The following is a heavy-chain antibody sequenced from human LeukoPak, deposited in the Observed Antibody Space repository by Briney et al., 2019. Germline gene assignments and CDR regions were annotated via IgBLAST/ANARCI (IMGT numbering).Heavy chain of an antibody. CDR1: GFIFSSSW. Sequence: GGSLRLSCGASGFIFSSSWMSWVRQAPGKGLEWVAKINEDGSERSCVDSVEGRFTISRDNAKNSLYLQMNSLRAEDTAVYYCVRVGWLEGLTNWFDPWGQGTLVTVSS. D-gene: IGHD1-1*01. J-gene: IGHJ5*02. CDR2: INEDGSER. CDR3: VRVGWLEGLTNWFDP. V-gene: IGHV3-7*01.